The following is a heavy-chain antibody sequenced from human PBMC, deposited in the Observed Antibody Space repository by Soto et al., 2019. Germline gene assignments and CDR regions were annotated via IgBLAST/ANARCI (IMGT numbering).Heavy chain of an antibody. CDR3: ASSDYYDSSGYYPEYFQH. J-gene: IGHJ1*01. Sequence: AETLSLTCTVSGGSISSSSYYFFGIRQPPWNGLEWIGSIYYSGSTYYNPSLKSRVTISVDTSKNQFSLKLSSVTAADTAVYYCASSDYYDSSGYYPEYFQHWGQGTLVTVSS. D-gene: IGHD3-22*01. CDR1: GGSISSSSYY. CDR2: IYYSGST. V-gene: IGHV4-39*01.